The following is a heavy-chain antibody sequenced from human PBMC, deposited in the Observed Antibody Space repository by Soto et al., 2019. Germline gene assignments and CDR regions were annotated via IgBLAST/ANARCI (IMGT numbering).Heavy chain of an antibody. CDR3: AKGAGWLARYYYYYYGMDV. D-gene: IGHD6-19*01. Sequence: GGSLRLSCAASGFTFSSYAMSWVRQAPGKGLEWVSAISGSGGSTYYADSVKGRFTISRDNSKNTLYLQMNSLRAEDTAVYYCAKGAGWLARYYYYYYGMDVWGQGTTVTVSS. CDR2: ISGSGGST. V-gene: IGHV3-23*01. CDR1: GFTFSSYA. J-gene: IGHJ6*02.